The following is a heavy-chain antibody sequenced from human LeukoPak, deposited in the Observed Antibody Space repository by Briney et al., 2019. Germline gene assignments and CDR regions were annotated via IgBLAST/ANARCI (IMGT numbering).Heavy chain of an antibody. V-gene: IGHV3-74*01. CDR3: ARDPGYESWSPFWGGMDV. Sequence: GSLRLSCAASGFTFSSSWMHWVRQAPGKGLVWVSRITRDGSSTTYADSMKGRFTTSRDNAKNTLYLQMDSLRDDDTAVYYCARDPGYESWSPFWGGMDVWGNGTTVIVSS. D-gene: IGHD3-16*01. CDR2: ITRDGSST. CDR1: GFTFSSSW. J-gene: IGHJ6*04.